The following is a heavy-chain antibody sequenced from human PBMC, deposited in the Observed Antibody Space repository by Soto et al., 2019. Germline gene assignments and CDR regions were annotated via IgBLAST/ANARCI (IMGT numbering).Heavy chain of an antibody. CDR1: SGSISSSNW. J-gene: IGHJ2*01. D-gene: IGHD6-13*01. CDR3: ARAARIAAAGRIYLYFDL. V-gene: IGHV4-4*02. Sequence: QVQLQASGPGLVKPSGTLSLTCAVSSGSISSSNWWSWVRQPPGKGLEWIGEIYHSGSTNYNPSLKSRGTISVDKSKNQFSLKLSSVTAADTAVYYCARAARIAAAGRIYLYFDLWGRGTLVTVSS. CDR2: IYHSGST.